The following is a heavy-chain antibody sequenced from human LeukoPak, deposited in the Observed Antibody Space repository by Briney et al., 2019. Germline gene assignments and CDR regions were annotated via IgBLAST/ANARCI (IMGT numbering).Heavy chain of an antibody. CDR2: ISYDGSNK. D-gene: IGHD3-10*01. Sequence: GRSLRLSCAASGFTFSSYAMHWVRQAPGKGLEWVAVISYDGSNKYYADSVKGRFTISRDNSKNTLYLQMNSLRAEHTAVYYCARDRHLRIVSPNIITMVRGELDYWGQGTLVTVSS. CDR3: ARDRHLRIVSPNIITMVRGELDY. V-gene: IGHV3-30*01. J-gene: IGHJ4*02. CDR1: GFTFSSYA.